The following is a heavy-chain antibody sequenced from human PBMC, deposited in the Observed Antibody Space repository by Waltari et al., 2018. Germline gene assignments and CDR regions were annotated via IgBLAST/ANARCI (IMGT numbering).Heavy chain of an antibody. J-gene: IGHJ6*03. V-gene: IGHV3-30*02. Sequence: QVQLVESGGGVVQPGGSLRLSCAASGFTFSSHGMHWVRQAPGKGLEWVAFIRYDGSNQYYADSVKGRFTISRDNSKNTLYLQMNSLRAEDTAVYYCAKDYSSTSGYYYMDVWGKGTTVTISS. CDR1: GFTFSSHG. CDR3: AKDYSSTSGYYYMDV. CDR2: IRYDGSNQ. D-gene: IGHD2-2*01.